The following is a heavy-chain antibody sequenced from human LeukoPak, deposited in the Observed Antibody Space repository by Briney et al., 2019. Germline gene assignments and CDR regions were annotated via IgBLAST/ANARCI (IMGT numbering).Heavy chain of an antibody. CDR3: ARDLGVDYYDSSGYYDY. J-gene: IGHJ4*02. CDR1: GYTFTSYG. V-gene: IGHV1-18*01. D-gene: IGHD3-22*01. CDR2: ISAYNGNT. Sequence: ASVKVSCKASGYTFTSYGISWVRQAPGQGLEWMGWISAYNGNTNYAQKLQGRVTMTTDTSTSTAYMELRSLRSDYTAVYYCARDLGVDYYDSSGYYDYWGQGTLVTVSS.